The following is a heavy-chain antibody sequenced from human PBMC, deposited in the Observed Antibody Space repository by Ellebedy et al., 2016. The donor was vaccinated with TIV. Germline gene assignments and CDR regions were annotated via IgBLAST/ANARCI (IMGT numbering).Heavy chain of an antibody. D-gene: IGHD6-13*01. CDR1: GGSISSSSYY. CDR3: ARAPPGITTASNPMNFDF. J-gene: IGHJ4*02. Sequence: SETLSLTCTVSGGSISSSSYYWGWIRQPPGKGLEWIGSIYYSGSTYYNPSLRSRITISVDTSKNQFSLKLSSVTAADTAVYYCARAPPGITTASNPMNFDFWGQGTLVTVSS. V-gene: IGHV4-39*07. CDR2: IYYSGST.